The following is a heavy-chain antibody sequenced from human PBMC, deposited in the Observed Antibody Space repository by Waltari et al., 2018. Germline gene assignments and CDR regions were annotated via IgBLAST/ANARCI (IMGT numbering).Heavy chain of an antibody. J-gene: IGHJ4*02. V-gene: IGHV3-7*04. CDR2: IKQDGSEK. D-gene: IGHD2-21*02. Sequence: EVQLVESGGGLVQPGGSLRLSCSGSGFPFTNHGMSWVRQAPGKGPEWVASIKQDGSEKYYVDSMKGRFTISRDNAKNSLSLQMDSLRAEDTAVYFCARGVTTVEYWGQGTLVTVSS. CDR1: GFPFTNHG. CDR3: ARGVTTVEY.